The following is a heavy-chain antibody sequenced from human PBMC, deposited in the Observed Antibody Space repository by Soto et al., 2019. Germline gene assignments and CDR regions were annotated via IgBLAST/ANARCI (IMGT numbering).Heavy chain of an antibody. Sequence: QVQLVQSGAEVKKPGASVKVSCKASGYTFTSYDINWVRQATGQVLEWMGWMNPNSGNTGYAQKFQGRVTMSRNTSISTAYMELSRLRSEDTAVYYCARAGGQRAYYYYYGMDVWGQGTTVTVSS. J-gene: IGHJ6*02. CDR3: ARAGGQRAYYYYYGMDV. D-gene: IGHD6-25*01. CDR2: MNPNSGNT. V-gene: IGHV1-8*01. CDR1: GYTFTSYD.